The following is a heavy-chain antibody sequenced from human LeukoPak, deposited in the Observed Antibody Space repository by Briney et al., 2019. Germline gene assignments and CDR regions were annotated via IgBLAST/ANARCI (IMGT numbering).Heavy chain of an antibody. CDR3: AREVIDTISLGWHLDL. Sequence: GGSLRLSCAASGLSVNRKYMIWVRQAPGKGLEWVSVIYSGGSTYYADSVRGRFTISRDNSKNTLNLHMNSLRPEDTAVYYCAREVIDTISLGWHLDLWGRGTLVTVSS. D-gene: IGHD2-21*01. V-gene: IGHV3-66*01. J-gene: IGHJ2*01. CDR2: IYSGGST. CDR1: GLSVNRKY.